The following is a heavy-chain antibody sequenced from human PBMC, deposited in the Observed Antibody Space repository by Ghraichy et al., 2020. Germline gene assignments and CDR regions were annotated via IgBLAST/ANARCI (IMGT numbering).Heavy chain of an antibody. CDR1: GFTFSSYA. CDR3: AKGVATILSHFDY. V-gene: IGHV3-23*01. J-gene: IGHJ4*02. D-gene: IGHD5-12*01. Sequence: GGSLRLSCAVSGFTFSSYAMSWVRQAPGKGLEWVSGISGSGGTTYYADSVKGRFTISRDNSKNTLYLQMNSLRAEDTAVYYCAKGVATILSHFDYWGQGTLVTVSS. CDR2: ISGSGGTT.